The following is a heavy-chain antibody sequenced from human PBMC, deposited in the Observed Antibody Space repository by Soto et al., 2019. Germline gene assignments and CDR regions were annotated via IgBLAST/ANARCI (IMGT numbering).Heavy chain of an antibody. CDR3: AKDPPTTGTTFDY. CDR1: GFTFSSFA. Sequence: PGGSLRLSCAASGFTFSSFAMSWVRQAPGKGLEWVSTKSGGSTYYADSVKGRSTISRDNSKNMLFLQINGLRAEDTAVYYCAKDPPTTGTTFDYWGRGTLVTVSS. J-gene: IGHJ4*02. CDR2: KSGGST. V-gene: IGHV3-23*01. D-gene: IGHD1-1*01.